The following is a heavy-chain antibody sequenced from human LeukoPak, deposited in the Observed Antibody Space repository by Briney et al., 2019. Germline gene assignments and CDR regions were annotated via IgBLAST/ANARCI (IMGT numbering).Heavy chain of an antibody. J-gene: IGHJ4*02. CDR2: INHSGST. CDR3: ARWAIRYFDWRFDY. V-gene: IGHV4-34*01. CDR1: GGSFSGFY. Sequence: SETLSLTCAVYGGSFSGFYWSSIRQPPGKGLEWIGEINHSGSTNYNPSLKSRVTISVDTSKNQFSLKLSSVTAADTAVYYCARWAIRYFDWRFDYWGQGTLVTVSS. D-gene: IGHD3-9*01.